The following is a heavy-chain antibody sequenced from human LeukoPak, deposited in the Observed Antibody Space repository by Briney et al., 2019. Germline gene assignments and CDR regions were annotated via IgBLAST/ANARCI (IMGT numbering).Heavy chain of an antibody. Sequence: GGSLRLSCAASGFTFSNAWMSWVRQAPGKGLEWVSRIKSKTDGGTTDYAAPVKGRFTISRDDSKNTLYLQMNSLKTEDTAVYYCTTDPYYDSSGYYDYWGQGTLVTVSS. CDR1: GFTFSNAW. CDR3: TTDPYYDSSGYYDY. J-gene: IGHJ4*02. CDR2: IKSKTDGGTT. V-gene: IGHV3-15*01. D-gene: IGHD3-22*01.